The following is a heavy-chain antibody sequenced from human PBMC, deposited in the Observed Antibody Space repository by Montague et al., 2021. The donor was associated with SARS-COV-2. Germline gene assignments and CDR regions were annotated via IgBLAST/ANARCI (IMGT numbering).Heavy chain of an antibody. CDR2: FYSVGST. V-gene: IGHV4-59*02. D-gene: IGHD1-14*01. CDR3: ARETMTAYALDI. CDR1: GASVGSSD. Sequence: SETLSLTCTVSGASVGSSDWGWIRQSPGKGLEWIGYFYSVGSTNYNPSLKSRATISRDTSKNQFSLKVRSVTAADTAVYYCARETMTAYALDIWGQGTMVTVSS. J-gene: IGHJ3*02.